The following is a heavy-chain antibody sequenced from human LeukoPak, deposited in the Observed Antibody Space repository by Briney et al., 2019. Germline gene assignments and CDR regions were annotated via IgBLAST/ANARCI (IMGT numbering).Heavy chain of an antibody. Sequence: GASVKVSCKASGYDFRGYSISWVRQAPGQGLEWMGWFSVYTEKTQYAQNLQGRVTMTTDPSTSTAYMELRSLTSDDTAVYYCARVRQQVANYYYHYMDVWGTGTTVIISS. CDR3: ARVRQQVANYYYHYMDV. J-gene: IGHJ6*03. CDR2: FSVYTEKT. CDR1: GYDFRGYS. V-gene: IGHV1-18*01. D-gene: IGHD6-13*01.